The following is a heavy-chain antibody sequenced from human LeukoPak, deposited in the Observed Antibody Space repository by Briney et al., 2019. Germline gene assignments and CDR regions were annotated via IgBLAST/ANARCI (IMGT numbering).Heavy chain of an antibody. CDR3: TTWSSQFDY. J-gene: IGHJ4*02. CDR2: IQSKTDGGTT. V-gene: IGHV3-15*05. CDR1: GFTFSDAW. Sequence: GGSLRLSCAASGFTFSDAWMTWVRQAPGKGLECVGFIQSKTDGGTTDSAAPVKGRFTVSRDDSKNTLYLQMNSLNSEDTAVYYCTTWSSQFDYWGQGTLVTVSS. D-gene: IGHD6-6*01.